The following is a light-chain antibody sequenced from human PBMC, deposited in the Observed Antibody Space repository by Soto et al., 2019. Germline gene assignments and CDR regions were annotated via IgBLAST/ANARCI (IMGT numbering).Light chain of an antibody. CDR1: QSVSSSY. J-gene: IGKJ2*01. CDR3: QQYGSSPPYT. V-gene: IGKV3-20*01. CDR2: GAS. Sequence: EIVLTQSPGTLSLSPGERATLSCRASQSVSSSYLAWYQQKPGQAPRLLIYGASSRATGIPDRFSGSGSGTDFTLTISRLEPEEFAVYYCQQYGSSPPYTVGQGTKLEIK.